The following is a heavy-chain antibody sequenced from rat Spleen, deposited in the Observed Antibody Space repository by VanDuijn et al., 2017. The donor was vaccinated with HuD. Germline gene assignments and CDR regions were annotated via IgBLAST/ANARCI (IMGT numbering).Heavy chain of an antibody. CDR2: ISTSGGTT. D-gene: IGHD4-3*01. CDR1: GFTFSNYG. V-gene: IGHV5-25*01. J-gene: IGHJ2*01. Sequence: EVELVESGGGLVQPGRSMKLSCAASGFTFSNYGMAWVRQAPTKGLEWVASISTSGGTTYYRDSVKGRFTISRDNAKRTLYLQLDSLRSEDTATYYCTTGVYWGQGVMVTVSS. CDR3: TTGVY.